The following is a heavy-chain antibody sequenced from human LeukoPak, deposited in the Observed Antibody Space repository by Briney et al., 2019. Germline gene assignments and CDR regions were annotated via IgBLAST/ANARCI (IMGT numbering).Heavy chain of an antibody. CDR3: ASSPRTMVRGAAFDI. CDR2: MNPNSGNT. CDR1: GYTFTSYD. Sequence: ASVKVSCKASGYTFTSYDINWVRQATGQGLEWMGWMNPNSGNTGYAQKFQGRVTITTDESTSTAYMELSSLRSEDTAVYYCASSPRTMVRGAAFDIWGQGTMVTVSS. V-gene: IGHV1-8*01. D-gene: IGHD3-10*01. J-gene: IGHJ3*02.